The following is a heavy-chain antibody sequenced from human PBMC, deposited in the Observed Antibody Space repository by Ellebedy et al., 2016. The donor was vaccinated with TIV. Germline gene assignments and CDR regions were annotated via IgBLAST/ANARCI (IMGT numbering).Heavy chain of an antibody. D-gene: IGHD3-9*01. V-gene: IGHV3-48*04. Sequence: GESLKISCAASGFTFSNYSMNRVRQAPGKGLEWVSYISCSSRTIYYADSVKGRFTISRDTTKKSLFLEMNSLKIGDTAFYYCANEKFQYFESWGQGTLVTVSS. CDR2: ISCSSRTI. J-gene: IGHJ4*02. CDR1: GFTFSNYS. CDR3: ANEKFQYFES.